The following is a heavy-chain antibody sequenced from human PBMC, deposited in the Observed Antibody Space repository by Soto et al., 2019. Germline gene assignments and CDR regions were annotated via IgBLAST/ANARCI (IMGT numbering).Heavy chain of an antibody. V-gene: IGHV1-18*01. CDR2: ISAYNGNT. CDR1: GYTFTSYG. CDR3: ARELENTFNYYYYMDV. Sequence: ASVKVSCKASGYTFTSYGISWVRQAPGQGLEWMGWISAYNGNTNYAQKLQGRVTMTTDTSTSTAYMELRSLRSDDTAVYYCARELENTFNYYYYMDVWGKGTTVTVSS. J-gene: IGHJ6*03.